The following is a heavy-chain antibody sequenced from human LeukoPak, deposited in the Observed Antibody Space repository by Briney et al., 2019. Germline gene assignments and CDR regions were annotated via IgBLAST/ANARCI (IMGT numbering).Heavy chain of an antibody. CDR3: ARDSGSVGFASTPGIDA. V-gene: IGHV4-31*03. D-gene: IGHD3-10*01. CDR2: ISYSGST. Sequence: PSETLSLTCTVSGGSISSGGYYWSWIRQHPGKGLEWIGYISYSGSTYYTPSLKGRPTISVDSSKNQFSLRLTSVTAADTAVYFCARDSGSVGFASTPGIDAWGQGPTAIVSS. CDR1: GGSISSGGYY. J-gene: IGHJ6*02.